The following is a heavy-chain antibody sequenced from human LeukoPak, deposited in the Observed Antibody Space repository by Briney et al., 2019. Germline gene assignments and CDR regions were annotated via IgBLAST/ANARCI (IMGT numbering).Heavy chain of an antibody. J-gene: IGHJ4*02. V-gene: IGHV4-34*01. D-gene: IGHD2-2*01. CDR3: ARESIGCSSTSCSRPPFDY. Sequence: KPSETLSLTCAVYGGSFSGYYWSWIRQPPGKGLEWIGEINHSGSTNYNPSLKSRATISVDTSKNQFSLKLSSVTAADTAVYYCARESIGCSSTSCSRPPFDYWGQGTLVAVSS. CDR1: GGSFSGYY. CDR2: INHSGST.